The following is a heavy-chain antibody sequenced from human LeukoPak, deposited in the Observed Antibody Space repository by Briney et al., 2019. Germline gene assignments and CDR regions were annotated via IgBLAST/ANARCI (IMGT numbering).Heavy chain of an antibody. CDR1: GSTFSSYA. V-gene: IGHV3-23*01. CDR3: AKGSTVIVVVTADC. Sequence: GGSLRLSCAASGSTFSSYAMSWVRQAPGKGLEWVSAISGSGGSTYYADSVKGRFTISRDNSKNTLYLQMNSLRAEDTAVYYCAKGSTVIVVVTADCWGQGTLVTVSS. CDR2: ISGSGGST. D-gene: IGHD2-21*02. J-gene: IGHJ4*02.